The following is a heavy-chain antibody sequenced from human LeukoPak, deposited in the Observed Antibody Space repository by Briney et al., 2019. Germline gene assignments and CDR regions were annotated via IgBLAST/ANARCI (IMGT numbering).Heavy chain of an antibody. CDR3: AKGGSGFCSSTSCFLDV. CDR2: ISYDGSNK. J-gene: IGHJ6*04. D-gene: IGHD2-2*01. V-gene: IGHV3-30-3*01. CDR1: GFTFSSYA. Sequence: GGSLRLSCAASGFTFSSYAMHWVRQAPGKGLEWVAVISYDGSNKYCADSVKGRFTISRDNSKNTLSLQMNSLRAEDTAVYYCAKGGSGFCSSTSCFLDVWGKGTTVTVSS.